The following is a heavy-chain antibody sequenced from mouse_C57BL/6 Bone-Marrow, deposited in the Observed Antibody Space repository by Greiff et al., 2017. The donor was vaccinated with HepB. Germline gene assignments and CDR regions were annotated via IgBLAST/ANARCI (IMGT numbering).Heavy chain of an antibody. D-gene: IGHD4-1*01. Sequence: VQLQQPGAELVRPGSSVKLSCKASGYTFTSYWMEWVKQRPGQGLEWIGNIYPSDSETHYNQKFKDKATLTVDKSSSTAYMQLSSLTSEDSAVYYCARLGDYAMDYWGQGTSVTVSS. V-gene: IGHV1-61*01. CDR3: ARLGDYAMDY. J-gene: IGHJ4*01. CDR2: IYPSDSET. CDR1: GYTFTSYW.